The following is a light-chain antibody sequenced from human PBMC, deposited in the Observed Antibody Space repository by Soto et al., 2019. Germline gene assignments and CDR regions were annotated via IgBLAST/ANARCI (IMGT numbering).Light chain of an antibody. CDR3: SSFTSSSTWV. V-gene: IGLV2-14*01. CDR2: EVS. CDR1: SSDVGGYNY. J-gene: IGLJ3*02. Sequence: QSVLTQPASVSGSPGQSITISCTGTSSDVGGYNYVSWYQQDPGKAPKLIIYEVSNRPSGVSNRFSGSKSGNTASLTISGLQAEDETDYYCSSFTSSSTWVFGGGTKLTVL.